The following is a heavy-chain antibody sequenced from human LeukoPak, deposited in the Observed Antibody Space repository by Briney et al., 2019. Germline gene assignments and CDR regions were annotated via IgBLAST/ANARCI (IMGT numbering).Heavy chain of an antibody. Sequence: SVKVSCKASGGTFSSYAISWVRQAPGQGLEWMGGIIPIFGTANYAQKCQGRVTITADKSTSTAYMELSSLRSEDTAVYYCARSMVRGEGYYYYGMDVWGKGTTVTVSS. J-gene: IGHJ6*04. CDR1: GGTFSSYA. D-gene: IGHD3-10*01. CDR2: IIPIFGTA. V-gene: IGHV1-69*06. CDR3: ARSMVRGEGYYYYGMDV.